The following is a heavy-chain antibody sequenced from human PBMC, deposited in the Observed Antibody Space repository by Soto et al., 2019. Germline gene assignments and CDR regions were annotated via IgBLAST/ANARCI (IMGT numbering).Heavy chain of an antibody. CDR1: GFTFSSYC. V-gene: IGHV3-30*18. Sequence: QVQLVESGGGVVQPGRSLRLSCAASGFTFSSYCMHWVRQAPGKGLEWVAVISYDGSNKYYADSVKGRFTISRDNAKNTRYLQMNSLRAEDTAVYYCAKALLRGITALIWGQGTMVTVSS. D-gene: IGHD1-20*01. J-gene: IGHJ3*02. CDR3: AKALLRGITALI. CDR2: ISYDGSNK.